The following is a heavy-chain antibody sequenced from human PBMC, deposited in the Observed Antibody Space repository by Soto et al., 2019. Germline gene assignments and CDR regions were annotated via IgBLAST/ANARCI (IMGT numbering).Heavy chain of an antibody. D-gene: IGHD3-9*01. V-gene: IGHV4-59*08. Sequence: SETLSLTCTVSGGSISSYYWSWIRQPPGKGLEWIGYIYYSGSTNYNPSLKSRVTISEDTSKKQFSIKLSSVTTADTSVYYCARHPVSDWFTLDYWGQGTLVTVSS. J-gene: IGHJ4*02. CDR1: GGSISSYY. CDR2: IYYSGST. CDR3: ARHPVSDWFTLDY.